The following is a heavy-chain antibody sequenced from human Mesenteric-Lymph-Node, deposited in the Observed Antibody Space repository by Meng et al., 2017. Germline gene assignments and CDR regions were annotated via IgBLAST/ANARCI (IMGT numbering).Heavy chain of an antibody. D-gene: IGHD3-22*01. CDR3: ASSDYYRSDY. V-gene: IGHV4-4*02. Sequence: QGRLQASGPGPVKPSETLSLTCAVSGGSIRRSDWWSWVRQPPGKGLEWIGETSHSGSTNYSPSLKSRVTISLDKSKNQLSLKLNSVTAADTAVYYCASSDYYRSDYWGQGTLVTVSS. CDR1: GGSIRRSDW. CDR2: TSHSGST. J-gene: IGHJ4*02.